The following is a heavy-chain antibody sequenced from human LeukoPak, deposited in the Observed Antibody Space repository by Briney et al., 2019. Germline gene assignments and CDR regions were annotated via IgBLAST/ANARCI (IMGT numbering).Heavy chain of an antibody. CDR3: ARVRNDYDSSGYYFYLDY. CDR2: INHSGST. D-gene: IGHD3-22*01. J-gene: IGHJ4*02. CDR1: GGSFSGYY. V-gene: IGHV4-34*01. Sequence: PSETLSLTCAVYGGSFSGYYWSWIRQPPGKGLEWIGEINHSGSTNYNPSLKSRVIISVDTSKNQFSPKLSSVTATDTAVYYCARVRNDYDSSGYYFYLDYWGQGTLVTVSS.